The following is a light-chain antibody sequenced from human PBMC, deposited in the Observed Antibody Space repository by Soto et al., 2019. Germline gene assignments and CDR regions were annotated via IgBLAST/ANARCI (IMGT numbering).Light chain of an antibody. V-gene: IGKV3-20*01. CDR1: QSVSSSY. CDR3: QLYSSSRRT. J-gene: IGKJ1*01. Sequence: EIVLTQSPGTLSLSPGERATLSCRASQSVSSSYLAWYQQKPGQAPRLLIYGASSRATGIPDRFSGSGSGTDFTLTISRLEPEDFAVYYCQLYSSSRRTFGQGTKVDIK. CDR2: GAS.